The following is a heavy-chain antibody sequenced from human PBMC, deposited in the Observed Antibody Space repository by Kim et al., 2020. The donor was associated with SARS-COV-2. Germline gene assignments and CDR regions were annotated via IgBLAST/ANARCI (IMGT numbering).Heavy chain of an antibody. Sequence: SETLSLTCTVSGGSISSGDYYWSWIRQPPGKGLEWIGYIYYSGSTYYNPSLKSRVTISVDTSKNQFSLKLSSVTAADTAVYYCARIRWFGELWIDPWGQGTLVTVSS. V-gene: IGHV4-30-4*01. D-gene: IGHD3-10*01. J-gene: IGHJ5*02. CDR2: IYYSGST. CDR1: GGSISSGDYY. CDR3: ARIRWFGELWIDP.